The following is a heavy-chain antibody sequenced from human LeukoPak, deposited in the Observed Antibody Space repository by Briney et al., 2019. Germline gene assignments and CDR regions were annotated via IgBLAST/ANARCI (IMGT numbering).Heavy chain of an antibody. J-gene: IGHJ5*02. CDR1: GYSITSYW. CDR2: IDPIDSYT. CDR3: ARLGGSSWYFDWFDR. V-gene: IGHV5-10-1*01. Sequence: GESLRISSQGSGYSITSYWISWVRPMPGKGLDWMGRIDPIDSYTNYSPSFQGHVTISADKSISTAYLQWSSLKASDTAMYYCARLGGSSWYFDWFDRWGQGTLVTVSS. D-gene: IGHD6-13*01.